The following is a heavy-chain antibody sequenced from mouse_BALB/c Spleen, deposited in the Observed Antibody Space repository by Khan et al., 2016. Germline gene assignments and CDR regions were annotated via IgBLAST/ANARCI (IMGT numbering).Heavy chain of an antibody. CDR3: TRVVTTVVDCFDY. CDR2: ISSGGTT. V-gene: IGHV5-6-5*01. CDR1: GFTFSSYA. Sequence: EVELVESGGGLVKPGESLKLSCAASGFTFSSYAMSWVRQTPEKRLEWVASISSGGTTFYPDSLKGRFTISRDNARNILYLQVSSLRSEDTAMHYCTRVVTTVVDCFDYWGQGTTLTVSS. D-gene: IGHD1-1*01. J-gene: IGHJ2*01.